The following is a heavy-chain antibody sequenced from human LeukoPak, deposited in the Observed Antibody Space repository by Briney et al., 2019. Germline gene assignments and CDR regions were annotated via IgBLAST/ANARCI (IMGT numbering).Heavy chain of an antibody. CDR1: GFTFSSYS. D-gene: IGHD4-17*01. J-gene: IGHJ5*02. Sequence: PGGSLRLSCAASGFTFSSYSMNWVRQAPGKGLEWVSSISSSSSYIYYADSVKGRFTISRDNAKNSLYLQVNSLRAEDTAVYYCARDGDGDYVGNWFDPWGQGTLVTVSS. CDR3: ARDGDGDYVGNWFDP. V-gene: IGHV3-21*01. CDR2: ISSSSSYI.